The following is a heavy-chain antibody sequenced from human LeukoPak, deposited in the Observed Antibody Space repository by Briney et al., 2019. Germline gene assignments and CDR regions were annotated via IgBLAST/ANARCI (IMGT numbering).Heavy chain of an antibody. D-gene: IGHD6-19*01. Sequence: GGSLRLSCVASGFTFTDYFMSWVRQAPGKGLEWVSVISRNGAHPYYIDSVRDRFTVSRDNSKNIMYLQMNSLRAEDAALYYCTTPGDSGWYNHWGQGTLVTVSS. CDR2: ISRNGAHP. CDR1: GFTFTDYF. CDR3: TTPGDSGWYNH. V-gene: IGHV3-23*01. J-gene: IGHJ4*02.